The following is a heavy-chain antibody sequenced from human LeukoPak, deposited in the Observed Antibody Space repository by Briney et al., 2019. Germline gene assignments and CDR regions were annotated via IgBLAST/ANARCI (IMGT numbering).Heavy chain of an antibody. Sequence: GASVKVSCKASGYTFTDYYMNWVRQAPGQGLERMGWIHPNSGGTNYAQKFQGRVTMTRDTSISTAYMELSRLTFDDTAVYYCGRKSASRKTSEFDYWGQGTLVTVSS. J-gene: IGHJ4*02. CDR2: IHPNSGGT. D-gene: IGHD2-2*01. CDR3: GRKSASRKTSEFDY. CDR1: GYTFTDYY. V-gene: IGHV1-2*02.